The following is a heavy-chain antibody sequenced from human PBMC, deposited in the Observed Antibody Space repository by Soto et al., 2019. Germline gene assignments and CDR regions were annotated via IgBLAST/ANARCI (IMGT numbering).Heavy chain of an antibody. CDR1: GFTFSSYA. CDR3: ANAGPNDYFLDATYYMDV. J-gene: IGHJ6*03. D-gene: IGHD3-3*01. Sequence: EVQLLESGGGLVQPGGSLRLSCAASGFTFSSYAMSWVRQAPGKGLEWVSAISGSGGSTYYADSVKGRFTISRDNSKNTLYLQMNSLRAEDTAVYYCANAGPNDYFLDATYYMDVWGKGTTVTVSS. V-gene: IGHV3-23*01. CDR2: ISGSGGST.